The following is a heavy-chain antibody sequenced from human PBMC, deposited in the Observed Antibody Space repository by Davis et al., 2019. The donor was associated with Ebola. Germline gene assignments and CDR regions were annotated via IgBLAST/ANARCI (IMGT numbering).Heavy chain of an antibody. J-gene: IGHJ3*02. V-gene: IGHV5-51*01. Sequence: GESLKIPCKDSGNRFSSHWIGWVRQMPGKGQEWMGIIYTGDSDTRYSPSFRGQVTISADKSAKTAFLQWSSLKASDTAIYYCATLRRTITGMDDGFDIWGHGTMVTVSS. CDR1: GNRFSSHW. CDR3: ATLRRTITGMDDGFDI. D-gene: IGHD1-20*01. CDR2: IYTGDSDT.